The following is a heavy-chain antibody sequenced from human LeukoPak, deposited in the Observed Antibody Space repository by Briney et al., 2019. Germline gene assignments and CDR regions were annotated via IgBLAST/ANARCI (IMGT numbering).Heavy chain of an antibody. CDR2: ISYDGSNK. CDR3: AKDWGIAVAGTSVDY. Sequence: PGGSLRLSCAASGFTFSSYGMHWVRQAPGKGLEWVAVISYDGSNKYYADSVKGRFTISRDNSKNTLYLQMNSLRAEDTAVYYCAKDWGIAVAGTSVDYWGQGTLVTVSS. CDR1: GFTFSSYG. D-gene: IGHD6-19*01. J-gene: IGHJ4*02. V-gene: IGHV3-30*18.